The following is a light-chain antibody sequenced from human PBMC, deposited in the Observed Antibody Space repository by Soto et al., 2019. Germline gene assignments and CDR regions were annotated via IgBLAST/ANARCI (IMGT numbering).Light chain of an antibody. V-gene: IGKV3-11*01. CDR1: QSVSSY. J-gene: IGKJ4*01. CDR3: QQRSNWPLLT. Sequence: EIVLKQSPATLSLSPGERATLSCRASQSVSSYLAWYQQKPGQAPRLLIYDASNWATGIPARFSGSGSETHFTLTISSLEREDFAVYYCQQRSNWPLLTFGGGTKVEIK. CDR2: DAS.